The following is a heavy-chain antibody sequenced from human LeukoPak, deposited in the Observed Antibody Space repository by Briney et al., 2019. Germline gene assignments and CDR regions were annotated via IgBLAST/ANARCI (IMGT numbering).Heavy chain of an antibody. CDR2: IYYGGGT. Sequence: SETLSLTCTVSGGSISSYYWSWIRQPAGKGLEWIGHIYYGGGTNYNPSLKSRVTISIDTSKNHFSLKLTSVTAADTAVYYCARDSPRRWFDPWGQGILVTVSS. V-gene: IGHV4-59*01. CDR3: ARDSPRRWFDP. CDR1: GGSISSYY. J-gene: IGHJ5*02.